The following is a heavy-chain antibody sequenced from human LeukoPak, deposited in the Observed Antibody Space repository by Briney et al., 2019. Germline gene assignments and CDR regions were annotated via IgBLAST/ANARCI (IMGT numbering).Heavy chain of an antibody. CDR2: IIPIFGTA. CDR3: ARLTPGSGPFINDL. D-gene: IGHD3-3*01. V-gene: IGHV1-69*05. Sequence: ASVKVSCKASGGTFSSYAISWVRQAPGQGLEWMGGIIPIFGTANYAQKFQGRVTITTDESTSTAYMELSSLRSEDTAVYYCARLTPGSGPFINDLWGRGTLVTVSS. J-gene: IGHJ2*01. CDR1: GGTFSSYA.